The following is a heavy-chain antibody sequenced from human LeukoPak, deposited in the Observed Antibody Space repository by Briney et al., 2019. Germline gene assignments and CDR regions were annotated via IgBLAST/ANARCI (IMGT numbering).Heavy chain of an antibody. CDR3: ARGKLGISLDAFDI. Sequence: PSETLSLTCAVYGGSFSGYYWSWIRQPPGKGLEWIGEINHSGSTNYNPSLKSRVTISVDTSKNQFSLKLRSVTAADTAVFYCARGKLGISLDAFDIWGQGTMVTVSS. J-gene: IGHJ3*02. CDR1: GGSFSGYY. CDR2: INHSGST. D-gene: IGHD7-27*01. V-gene: IGHV4-34*01.